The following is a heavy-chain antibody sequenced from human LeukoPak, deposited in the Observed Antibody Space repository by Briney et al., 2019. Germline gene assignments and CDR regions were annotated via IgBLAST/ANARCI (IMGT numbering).Heavy chain of an antibody. CDR1: GYTFTDYY. D-gene: IGHD3-9*01. CDR2: INPSGGST. J-gene: IGHJ3*02. CDR3: ARERIAVLRYFDWLPHHDAFDI. V-gene: IGHV1-46*01. Sequence: ASVKVSCKASGYTFTDYYMHWVRQAPGQGLEWMGIINPSGGSTSYAQKFQGRVTMTRDMSTSTVYMELSSLRSEDTAVYYRARERIAVLRYFDWLPHHDAFDIWGQGTMVTVSS.